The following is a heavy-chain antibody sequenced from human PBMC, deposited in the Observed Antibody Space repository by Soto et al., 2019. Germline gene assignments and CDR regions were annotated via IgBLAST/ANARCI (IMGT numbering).Heavy chain of an antibody. CDR3: ARGRGRDYDILTGYYDPGPFDY. J-gene: IGHJ4*02. D-gene: IGHD3-9*01. CDR1: GGAISHYY. V-gene: IGHV4-59*01. CDR2: IYHSGTT. Sequence: PSETLSLTCTVPGGAISHYYWSWGRQTPGKGLEGIGDIYHSGTTNDNPSLKSRVTISIDTSKSQFSLKLRSVTAADTAVYYCARGRGRDYDILTGYYDPGPFDYWGQGTQVTVSS.